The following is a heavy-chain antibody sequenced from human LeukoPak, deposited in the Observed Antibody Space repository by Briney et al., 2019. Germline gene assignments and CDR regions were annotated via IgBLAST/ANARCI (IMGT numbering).Heavy chain of an antibody. D-gene: IGHD6-13*01. Sequence: SETLSLTCTVSGASISSYYWSWIRQPAGKALEWIGRIYVTGSTTYNPSLESRVTMSLDTSKNHFSLKLRSVTAADTAVYYCARDVVAAAGTWDYWGQGTLVTVSS. CDR3: ARDVVAAAGTWDY. CDR1: GASISSYY. CDR2: IYVTGST. J-gene: IGHJ4*02. V-gene: IGHV4-4*07.